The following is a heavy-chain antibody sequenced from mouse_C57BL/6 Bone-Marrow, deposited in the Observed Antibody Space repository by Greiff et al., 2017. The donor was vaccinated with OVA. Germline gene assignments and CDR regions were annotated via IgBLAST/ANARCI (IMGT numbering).Heavy chain of an antibody. CDR1: GYTFTSYW. V-gene: IGHV1-69*01. J-gene: IGHJ1*03. CDR3: VLLLGWYFDV. CDR2: IDPSDSYT. D-gene: IGHD1-1*01. Sequence: VQLQQSGAELVMPGASVKLSCKASGYTFTSYWMHWVKQRPGQGLEWIGEIDPSDSYTNYNQQFKGKSTLTVDKSSSTAYMQLSCLTSEDSAVYYCVLLLGWYFDVWGTGTTVTVSS.